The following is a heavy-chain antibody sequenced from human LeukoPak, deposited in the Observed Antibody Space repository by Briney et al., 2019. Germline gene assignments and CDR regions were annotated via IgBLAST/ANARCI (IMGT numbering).Heavy chain of an antibody. J-gene: IGHJ4*02. Sequence: GGSLRLSCAASGFRFSTYAMSWVRQAPGKGLEWVSAISGSGGSTYYADSVKGRFTISRDNSKNTLYLQMNSLRAEDTAVYYCAKVISYGYDYWGQGTLVTVSS. CDR3: AKVISYGYDY. D-gene: IGHD5-18*01. CDR1: GFRFSTYA. CDR2: ISGSGGST. V-gene: IGHV3-23*01.